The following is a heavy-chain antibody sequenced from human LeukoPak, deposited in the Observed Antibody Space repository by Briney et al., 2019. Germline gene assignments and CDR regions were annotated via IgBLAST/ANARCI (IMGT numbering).Heavy chain of an antibody. D-gene: IGHD3-10*01. CDR1: GGSISSSSYY. Sequence: SETLSLTCTVSGGSISSSSYYWGWIRQPPGKGLEWIGTIYYSGNTYYNPSLKSRVTISIDTSNNQFFLKLRSVTAADTAVYYCARHEVRGARSFDYWGQGTLVTVSS. J-gene: IGHJ4*02. CDR2: IYYSGNT. CDR3: ARHEVRGARSFDY. V-gene: IGHV4-39*01.